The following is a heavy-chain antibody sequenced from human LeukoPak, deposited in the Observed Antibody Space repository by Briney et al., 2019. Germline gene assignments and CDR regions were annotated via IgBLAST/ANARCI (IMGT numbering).Heavy chain of an antibody. CDR2: INHSGST. D-gene: IGHD3-10*01. V-gene: IGHV4-34*01. CDR1: SGSFSGYY. CDR3: AGNYYGSGSYYSEDRY. Sequence: SETLSLTCAVYSGSFSGYYWSWIRQPPGKGLEGIGEINHSGSTNYNPSLKRRVTISVDTSKNQFSLKLSSVTAADTAVYYCAGNYYGSGSYYSEDRYWGQGTLVTVSS. J-gene: IGHJ4*02.